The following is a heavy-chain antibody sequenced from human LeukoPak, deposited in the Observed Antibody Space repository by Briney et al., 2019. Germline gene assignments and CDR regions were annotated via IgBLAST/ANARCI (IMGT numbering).Heavy chain of an antibody. Sequence: SETLSLTCTVSDASVSGGYRYWSWIRQPAGKGLEWIGRIENSGTTYYNPSLESRVTISVDTSKNQFYLSLRSVTAADTAVYYCAAYGSGTDYWGQGTLVTVSS. V-gene: IGHV4-61*02. J-gene: IGHJ4*02. CDR1: DASVSGGYRY. D-gene: IGHD3-10*01. CDR2: IENSGTT. CDR3: AAYGSGTDY.